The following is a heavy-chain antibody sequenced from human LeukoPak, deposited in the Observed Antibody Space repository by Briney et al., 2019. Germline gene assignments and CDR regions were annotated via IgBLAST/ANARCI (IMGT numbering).Heavy chain of an antibody. D-gene: IGHD6-13*01. J-gene: IGHJ6*02. Sequence: SETLSLTCAVYGGSFSGYYWSWIRQPPGKGLEWIGEINHSGSTNYNPSFKSRVTISVDTSKNQFSLKLSSVTAADTAVYYCARARGNGAAAAPRYYYYGMDVWGQGTTVTVSS. V-gene: IGHV4-34*01. CDR1: GGSFSGYY. CDR3: ARARGNGAAAAPRYYYYGMDV. CDR2: INHSGST.